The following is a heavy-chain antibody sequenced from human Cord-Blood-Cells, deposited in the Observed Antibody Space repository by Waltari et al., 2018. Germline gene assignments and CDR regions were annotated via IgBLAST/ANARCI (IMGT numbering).Heavy chain of an antibody. CDR1: GGSIRSTIW. J-gene: IGHJ3*02. D-gene: IGHD2-2*01. CDR2: IDHSGNS. V-gene: IGHV4-4*02. Sequence: QVQLQESGPGRVKPSGTLSPPSAVSGGSIRSTIWWSWVRQPPRKGWVWIGAIDHSGNSNHNQSLKSRVTISVDKSKNQFSLKLSSVTAADTAVYYCARDPRRYCSSTSCYSHAFDIWCKGTMVTVSS. CDR3: ARDPRRYCSSTSCYSHAFDI.